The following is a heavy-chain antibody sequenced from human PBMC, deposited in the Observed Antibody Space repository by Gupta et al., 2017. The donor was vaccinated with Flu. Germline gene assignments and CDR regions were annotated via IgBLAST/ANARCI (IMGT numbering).Heavy chain of an antibody. CDR2: IYYSGST. CDR3: ARHRYNWNDGAFDI. V-gene: IGHV4-59*08. Sequence: QVQLQESGPGLVKPSETLSLTCTVSGGSISSYYWSWIRQPPGKGLEWIGYIYYSGSTNYNPSLKSRVTISVDTSKNQFSLKLSSVTAADTAVYYCARHRYNWNDGAFDIWGQGTMVTVSS. CDR1: GGSISSYY. J-gene: IGHJ3*02. D-gene: IGHD1-1*01.